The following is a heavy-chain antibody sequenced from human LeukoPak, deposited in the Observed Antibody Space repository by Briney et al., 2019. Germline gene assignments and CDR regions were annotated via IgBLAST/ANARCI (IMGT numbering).Heavy chain of an antibody. D-gene: IGHD6-19*01. Sequence: PGGSLRLSCAASGFTCSNYAMHWVRQAPGKGLEWVAMISYDGNSKHYADSVKGRFTISRDNSKNTLYLQMDSLRAEDSAVYYCAKDLYGSGWYNYFDPWGPGTRVTVSS. CDR2: ISYDGNSK. J-gene: IGHJ5*02. CDR3: AKDLYGSGWYNYFDP. V-gene: IGHV3-30*18. CDR1: GFTCSNYA.